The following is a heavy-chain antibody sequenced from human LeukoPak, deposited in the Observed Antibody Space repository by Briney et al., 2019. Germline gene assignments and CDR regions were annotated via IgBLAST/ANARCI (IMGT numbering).Heavy chain of an antibody. CDR2: IIPIFGTA. D-gene: IGHD6-19*01. V-gene: IGHV1-69*01. CDR1: GGPFISYA. CDR3: ARDLLRYSSGWYGYYFDY. J-gene: IGHJ4*02. Sequence: SVKVSFKASGGPFISYAISWVRRAPGQGLGWMGGIIPIFGTANYAQKFQGRVTITADESTSTAYMELSSLRSEDTAVYYCARDLLRYSSGWYGYYFDYWGQGTLVTVSS.